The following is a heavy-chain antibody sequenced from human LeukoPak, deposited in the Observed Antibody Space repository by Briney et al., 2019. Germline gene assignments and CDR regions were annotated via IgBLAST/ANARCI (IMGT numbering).Heavy chain of an antibody. J-gene: IGHJ6*02. D-gene: IGHD5-18*01. CDR3: AREGRGYSYAYYYYYGMDV. CDR1: GRSISSCY. Sequence: PSDLLSLTCTVSGRSISSCYWSWIRQPAGKGLEWIGRIYTSGSTNYNPSLKSRVTMSVDTSKNQFSLKLSSVTAADTAVYYCAREGRGYSYAYYYYYGMDVWGQGTTVTVSS. CDR2: IYTSGST. V-gene: IGHV4-4*07.